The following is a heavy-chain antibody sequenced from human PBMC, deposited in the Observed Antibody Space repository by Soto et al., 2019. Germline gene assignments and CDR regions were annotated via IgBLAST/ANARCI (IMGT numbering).Heavy chain of an antibody. Sequence: EVQLVESGGGLVKPGGSLRLSCAASGFTFSSYSMNWVRQAPGKGLEWVSSISSSSSYIYYADSVKGRFTISRDNAKNSLYLQMNSLRAEYTAVYYCARDADQLGAYYMDVWGKGTTVTVSS. CDR3: ARDADQLGAYYMDV. CDR1: GFTFSSYS. D-gene: IGHD2-2*01. V-gene: IGHV3-21*01. J-gene: IGHJ6*03. CDR2: ISSSSSYI.